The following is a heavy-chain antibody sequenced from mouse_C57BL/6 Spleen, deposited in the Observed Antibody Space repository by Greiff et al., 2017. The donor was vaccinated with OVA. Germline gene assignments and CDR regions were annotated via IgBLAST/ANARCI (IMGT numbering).Heavy chain of an antibody. CDR3: ARGGDYYGGSYNAMDY. Sequence: EVQLQQSGPGMVKPSQSLSLTCTVTGYSITSGYDWHWIRHFPGNKLEWMGYISYSGSTNYNPSLKSRISITHDTSKNHFFLKLNSVTSEDTATYYGARGGDYYGGSYNAMDYWGQGTSVTVSS. CDR2: ISYSGST. J-gene: IGHJ4*01. V-gene: IGHV3-1*01. CDR1: GYSITSGYD. D-gene: IGHD1-1*02.